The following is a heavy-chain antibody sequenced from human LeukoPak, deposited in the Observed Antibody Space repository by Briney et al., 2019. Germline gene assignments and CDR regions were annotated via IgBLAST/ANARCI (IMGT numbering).Heavy chain of an antibody. CDR2: IYPRDSDT. CDR1: GYTFSNYW. D-gene: IGHD3-16*01. J-gene: IGHJ3*02. CDR3: ARKYSKLGGQRDAFDI. Sequence: RGEPLQITCTGSGYTFSNYWIACVGQMAGENMEWMGLIYPRDSDTTYSPALHGQLTFSADTSINTAYLQWSGLKASDTAIYYCARKYSKLGGQRDAFDIWGQGTLVTVSS. V-gene: IGHV5-51*01.